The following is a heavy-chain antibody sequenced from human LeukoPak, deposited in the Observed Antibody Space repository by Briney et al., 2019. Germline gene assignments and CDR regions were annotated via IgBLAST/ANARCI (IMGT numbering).Heavy chain of an antibody. J-gene: IGHJ6*02. Sequence: SETLSLTCTVSGGSISSSSYYWSWIRQPPGKGLEWIGYIYYSGSTNYNPSLKSRVTISVDTSKNQFSLKLSSVTAADTAVYYCARDEIYGDYGLYGMDVWGQGTTVTVSS. D-gene: IGHD4-17*01. CDR3: ARDEIYGDYGLYGMDV. CDR1: GGSISSSSYY. V-gene: IGHV4-61*01. CDR2: IYYSGST.